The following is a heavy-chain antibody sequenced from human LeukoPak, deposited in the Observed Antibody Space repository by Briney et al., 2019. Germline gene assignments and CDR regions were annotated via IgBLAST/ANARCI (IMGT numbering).Heavy chain of an antibody. J-gene: IGHJ4*02. CDR3: ARVRYSSGSRYFDY. Sequence: GGSLRLSCAASGFTFSSYSMNWVRQAPGKGLEWVSSISSSSSYICYADSVKGRFTISRDNAKNSLYLQMNSLRAEDTAVYYCARVRYSSGSRYFDYWGQGTLVTVSS. CDR1: GFTFSSYS. V-gene: IGHV3-21*01. CDR2: ISSSSSYI. D-gene: IGHD6-19*01.